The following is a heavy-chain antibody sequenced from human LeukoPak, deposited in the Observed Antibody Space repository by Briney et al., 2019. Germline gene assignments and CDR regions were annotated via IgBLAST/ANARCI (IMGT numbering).Heavy chain of an antibody. Sequence: GASVKVSCKASGYTFTSYDINWVRQATGQGLEWMGWMNPNSGNTGYAQKFQGRVTMTRDTPTSTLYMEVSSLRSEDTAVYYCARKAPHDSSGWYFDLWGRGTLVTVSS. J-gene: IGHJ2*01. CDR2: MNPNSGNT. CDR1: GYTFTSYD. D-gene: IGHD3-22*01. V-gene: IGHV1-8*02. CDR3: ARKAPHDSSGWYFDL.